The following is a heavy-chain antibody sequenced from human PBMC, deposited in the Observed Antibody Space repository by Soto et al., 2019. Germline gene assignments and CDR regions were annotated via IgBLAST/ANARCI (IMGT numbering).Heavy chain of an antibody. D-gene: IGHD3-10*01. J-gene: IGHJ6*02. CDR1: GGSIRSSSYY. CDR3: ARRGFRELEDYYYYYGMDV. Sequence: TLSLTCRVAGGSIRSSSYYWSWIHPPPGKGLEWIGSIYYSGSTYYNPSLKSRVTISVDTSKNQFSLKLSSVTAADTAVYYCARRGFRELEDYYYYYGMDVWGQRTTVTVSS. CDR2: IYYSGST. V-gene: IGHV4-39*01.